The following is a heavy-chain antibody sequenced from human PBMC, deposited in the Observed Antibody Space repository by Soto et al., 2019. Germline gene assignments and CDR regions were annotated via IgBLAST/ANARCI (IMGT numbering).Heavy chain of an antibody. V-gene: IGHV4-34*01. J-gene: IGHJ3*02. CDR2: INHSGST. CDR3: ARVWGGAFDI. CDR1: GGSFSGYY. D-gene: IGHD3-10*01. Sequence: SDTLSLTCAVYGGSFSGYYWSWIRQPPGKGLEWIGEINHSGSTNYNPSLKSRVTISVDTSKNQFSLKLSSVTAADTAVYYCARVWGGAFDIWGQGTMVTVSS.